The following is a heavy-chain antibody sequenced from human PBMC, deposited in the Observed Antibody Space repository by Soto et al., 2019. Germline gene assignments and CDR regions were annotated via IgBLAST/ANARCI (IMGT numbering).Heavy chain of an antibody. CDR2: IIPIFGTA. V-gene: IGHV1-69*01. J-gene: IGHJ4*02. D-gene: IGHD3-22*01. Sequence: QVQLVQSGAEVKKPGSSVKVSCKASGGTFSSYAISWVRQAPGQGLEWMGGIIPIFGTANYAQKFQGRVTITADESTSTAYMELSSLRSEDTAVYYCASGAAYYYDSSGYYPPFDYWGQGTLVTVSS. CDR1: GGTFSSYA. CDR3: ASGAAYYYDSSGYYPPFDY.